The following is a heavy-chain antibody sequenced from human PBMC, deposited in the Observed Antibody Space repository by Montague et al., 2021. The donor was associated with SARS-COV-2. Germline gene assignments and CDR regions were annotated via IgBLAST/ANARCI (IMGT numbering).Heavy chain of an antibody. CDR2: IDGAGGST. J-gene: IGHJ4*02. CDR1: GFAFTQYE. V-gene: IGHV3-48*03. Sequence: SLRLSCAASGFAFTQYEMNWVRQAPGKGLEWVSYIDGAGGSTYYADSVGGRFTTSRDNAGNSVHLQMNSLRAEDTAVYYCAREDFNGNPVFDFWGQGSLVIVSS. D-gene: IGHD2-8*01. CDR3: AREDFNGNPVFDF.